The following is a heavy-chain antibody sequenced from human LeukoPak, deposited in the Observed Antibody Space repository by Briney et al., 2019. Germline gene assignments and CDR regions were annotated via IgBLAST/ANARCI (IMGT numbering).Heavy chain of an antibody. J-gene: IGHJ5*02. D-gene: IGHD3-10*01. Sequence: PSETLSLTCTISGGSISSSSYYWGWIRQPPGKGLEWIGSIYYSGSTYYNPSLKSRVTISVDTSKNLFSLKLSSVTAADTAVYYCARHTWVRGVNYNWFDPWGQGTLVTVSS. CDR1: GGSISSSSYY. CDR2: IYYSGST. CDR3: ARHTWVRGVNYNWFDP. V-gene: IGHV4-39*01.